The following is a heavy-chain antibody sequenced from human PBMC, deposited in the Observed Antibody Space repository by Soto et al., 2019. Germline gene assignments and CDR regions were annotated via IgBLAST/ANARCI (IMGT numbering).Heavy chain of an antibody. V-gene: IGHV3-23*01. Sequence: VGSLRLSCAASGSTFSSYAMSWVRQAPGKGLEWVSAISGSGGSTYYADSVKGRFTISRDNSKNTLYLQMNSLRAEDTAVYYCAKRDFYDSNGYYYFYYFDNWGQGTLVTVSS. J-gene: IGHJ4*02. CDR3: AKRDFYDSNGYYYFYYFDN. CDR1: GSTFSSYA. D-gene: IGHD3-22*01. CDR2: ISGSGGST.